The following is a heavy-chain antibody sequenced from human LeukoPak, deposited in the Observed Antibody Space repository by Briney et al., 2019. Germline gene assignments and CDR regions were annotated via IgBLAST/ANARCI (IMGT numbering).Heavy chain of an antibody. CDR2: ISYDGSNK. D-gene: IGHD3-3*01. J-gene: IGHJ4*02. CDR1: GFTFSSYA. CDR3: AKDPTLYYDFGGGY. V-gene: IGHV3-30*04. Sequence: GGSLRLSCAASGFTFSSYAMHWVRQAPGKGLEWVAVISYDGSNKYYADSVKGRFTISRDNSKNTLYLQMNSLRAEDTAVYYCAKDPTLYYDFGGGYWGQGTLVTVSS.